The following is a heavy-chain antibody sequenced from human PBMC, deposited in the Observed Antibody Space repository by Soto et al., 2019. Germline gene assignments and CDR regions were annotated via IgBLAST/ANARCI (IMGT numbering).Heavy chain of an antibody. J-gene: IGHJ4*02. CDR3: ARRMTAVTIIEY. Sequence: GGSLRLSCVASGFTFSNYWMTWVRQAPGKGLQWVANIKEDGSEKLYVDSVKGRFTVSRDNAENLLHLHMNSLRAEDTAVYYCARRMTAVTIIEYWGQGTLVTVSS. D-gene: IGHD4-17*01. V-gene: IGHV3-7*03. CDR2: IKEDGSEK. CDR1: GFTFSNYW.